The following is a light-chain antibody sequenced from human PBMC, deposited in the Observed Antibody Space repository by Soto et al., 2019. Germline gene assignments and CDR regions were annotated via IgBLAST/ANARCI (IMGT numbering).Light chain of an antibody. V-gene: IGLV1-40*01. J-gene: IGLJ1*01. Sequence: QSVLTQPPSVSGAPGQRVTISCTGSSSNIGAGYDVHWYQQLPGTAPKLLIYNNNNRPSGVPDRFSGSKSGTSASLAITGLQAEDEADYYCQSYDSSLSGYVFGTGTKGTVL. CDR2: NNN. CDR3: QSYDSSLSGYV. CDR1: SSNIGAGYD.